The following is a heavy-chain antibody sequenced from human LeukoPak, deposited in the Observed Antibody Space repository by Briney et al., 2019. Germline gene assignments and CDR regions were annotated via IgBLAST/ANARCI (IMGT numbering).Heavy chain of an antibody. J-gene: IGHJ4*02. CDR1: GFTFSSCS. CDR3: ARDLDSSGYCSWYFDY. Sequence: PGGSLRLSCAASGFTFSSCSMKWVLLGPGQGVACGSSISSSSSYIYYTDSVKGRCTISSDNAKNSLYLQMNSPRAEDTAGTYCARDLDSSGYCSWYFDYWGQGTLVTVSP. V-gene: IGHV3-21*01. D-gene: IGHD3-22*01. CDR2: ISSSSSYI.